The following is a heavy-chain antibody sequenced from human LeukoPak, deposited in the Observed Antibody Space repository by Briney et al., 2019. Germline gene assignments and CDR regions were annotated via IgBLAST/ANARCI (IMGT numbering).Heavy chain of an antibody. CDR2: ISAYNGNT. J-gene: IGHJ4*02. CDR3: ASHYDFWSGYYTPQFDY. D-gene: IGHD3-3*01. V-gene: IGHV1-18*01. Sequence: GASVKVSCKASGYTFTSYGISWVRQAPGQGLEWMGWISAYNGNTNYAQKLQGRVTMTTDTSTSTAYMELRSLRSDDTAVYYCASHYDFWSGYYTPQFDYWGQGTLVTVSS. CDR1: GYTFTSYG.